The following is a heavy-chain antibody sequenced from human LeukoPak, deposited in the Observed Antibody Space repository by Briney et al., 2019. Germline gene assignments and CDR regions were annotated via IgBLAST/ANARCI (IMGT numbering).Heavy chain of an antibody. V-gene: IGHV4-39*01. Sequence: NAPETLSLTCTVSLGCIRSSGDSSDWIRKPPGNGLEWIGSFYYSGVTDYNQSLKSRVTISGDTSKNQFSLKLSSVTAADTAVYYCARRINRYYFDYWGQGTLVTVSS. CDR2: FYYSGVT. D-gene: IGHD1-14*01. CDR3: ARRINRYYFDY. J-gene: IGHJ4*02. CDR1: LGCIRSSGDS.